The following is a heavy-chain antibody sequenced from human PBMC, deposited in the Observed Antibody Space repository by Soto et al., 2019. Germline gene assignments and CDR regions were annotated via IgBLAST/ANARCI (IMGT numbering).Heavy chain of an antibody. D-gene: IGHD3-10*01. CDR1: GFTFNNYA. Sequence: EVQLLESGGGLVQPGGSLRLSCAASGFTFNNYAMTWVRQAPGKGLEWVSAISGGGDTTSYADSVKGRFTVSRDGSKNTLYLQMSSPRAEGTALYYCATGRGGSGSLTPRLDFWGQGTLVTVSS. CDR3: ATGRGGSGSLTPRLDF. CDR2: ISGGGDTT. V-gene: IGHV3-23*01. J-gene: IGHJ4*02.